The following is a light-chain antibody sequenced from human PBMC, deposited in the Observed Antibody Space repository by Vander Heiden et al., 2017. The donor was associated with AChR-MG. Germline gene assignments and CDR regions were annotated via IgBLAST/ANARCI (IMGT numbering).Light chain of an antibody. Sequence: EIVLTQSPATLSLSPGERATLSCRASQSVSNHLAWYQQKPGQAPRVLIFDAFNRATGIPARFSGSGSGTDFTLTISSLEPEDFAVYYCQQSSTWPSFGQGTRLEIK. J-gene: IGKJ5*01. V-gene: IGKV3-11*01. CDR1: QSVSNH. CDR3: QQSSTWPS. CDR2: DAF.